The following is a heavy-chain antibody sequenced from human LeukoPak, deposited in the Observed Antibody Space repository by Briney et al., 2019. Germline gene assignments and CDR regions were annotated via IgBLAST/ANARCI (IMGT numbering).Heavy chain of an antibody. CDR1: GFTFSSYG. CDR2: IRYDGSNK. Sequence: PGGSLRLSYAASGFTFSSYGMHWVRQAPGKGLEWVAFIRYDGSNKYYADSVKGRFTISRDNSKNTLYLQMNSLRAEDTAVYYCARDSSGWDKGFDPWGQGTLVTVSS. J-gene: IGHJ5*02. CDR3: ARDSSGWDKGFDP. V-gene: IGHV3-30*02. D-gene: IGHD6-19*01.